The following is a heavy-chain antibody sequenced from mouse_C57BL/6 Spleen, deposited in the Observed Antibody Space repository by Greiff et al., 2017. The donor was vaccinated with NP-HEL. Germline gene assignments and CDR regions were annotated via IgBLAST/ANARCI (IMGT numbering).Heavy chain of an antibody. Sequence: VQLKQSGPELVKPGASVKIPCKASGYTFTDYNMDWVKQSHGKSLEWIGDINPNNGGTIYNQKFKGKATLTVDKSSSTAYMELRSLTSEDTAVYYCARAKLRYFDVWGTGTTVTVSS. J-gene: IGHJ1*03. V-gene: IGHV1-18*01. D-gene: IGHD1-1*01. CDR1: GYTFTDYN. CDR3: ARAKLRYFDV. CDR2: INPNNGGT.